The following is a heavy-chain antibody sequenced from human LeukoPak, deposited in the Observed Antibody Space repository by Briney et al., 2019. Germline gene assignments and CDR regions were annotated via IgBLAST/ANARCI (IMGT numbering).Heavy chain of an antibody. J-gene: IGHJ3*02. V-gene: IGHV4-4*07. D-gene: IGHD1-14*01. CDR3: ARDISGVAAFDI. Sequence: SETLSLTCTVSGGSINSYYWSWIRQSAGKGLEWIGRIYTSGSTPDYSPSLKSRVTMSIDTSKNQFSLKLSSVTAADTAVYYCARDISGVAAFDIWGQGTMVTVSS. CDR2: IYTSGSTP. CDR1: GGSINSYY.